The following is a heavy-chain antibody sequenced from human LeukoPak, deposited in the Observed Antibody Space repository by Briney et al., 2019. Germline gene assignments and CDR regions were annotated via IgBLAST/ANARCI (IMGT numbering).Heavy chain of an antibody. CDR2: ISGSGGST. J-gene: IGHJ4*02. CDR1: GFTFSSYA. Sequence: GGSLRLSCAASGFTFSSYAMSWVRQAPGKGLEWVSAISGSGGSTYYADSVKGRFTISRDNSKSTLYLQMNSLRAEDTAVYYCAKDSGIAVAGTLDYWGQGTLVTVSS. CDR3: AKDSGIAVAGTLDY. V-gene: IGHV3-23*01. D-gene: IGHD6-19*01.